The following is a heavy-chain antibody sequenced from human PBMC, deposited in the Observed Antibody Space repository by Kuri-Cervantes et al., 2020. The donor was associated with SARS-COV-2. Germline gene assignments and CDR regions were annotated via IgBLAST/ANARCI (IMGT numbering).Heavy chain of an antibody. Sequence: GESLKISCAASGFTFSSYAMSWVRQAPGKGLEWVSAISGSGGSTYYADSVKGRFTISRDNAKNSLYLQMNSLRAEDTAVYYCARDLGYCSGGSCYGPFAYYYYGMDVWGQGTTVTGSS. CDR3: ARDLGYCSGGSCYGPFAYYYYGMDV. V-gene: IGHV3-23*01. D-gene: IGHD2-15*01. CDR2: ISGSGGST. J-gene: IGHJ6*01. CDR1: GFTFSSYA.